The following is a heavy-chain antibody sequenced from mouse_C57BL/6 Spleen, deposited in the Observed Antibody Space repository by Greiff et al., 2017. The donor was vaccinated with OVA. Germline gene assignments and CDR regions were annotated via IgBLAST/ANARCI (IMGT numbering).Heavy chain of an antibody. D-gene: IGHD1-1*01. CDR3: TTSGYYGSSHWYFDV. Sequence: VQLQQSGAELVRPGASVKLSCTASGFNIKDDYMHWVKQRPEQGLEWIGWIDPENGDTEYASKFQGKATITADTASNTAYLQLSSLTSEDTAVYYCTTSGYYGSSHWYFDVWGTGTTVTVSS. V-gene: IGHV14-4*01. CDR1: GFNIKDDY. J-gene: IGHJ1*03. CDR2: IDPENGDT.